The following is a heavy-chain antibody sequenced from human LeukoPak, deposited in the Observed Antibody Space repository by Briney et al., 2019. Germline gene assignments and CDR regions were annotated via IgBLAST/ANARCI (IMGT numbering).Heavy chain of an antibody. J-gene: IGHJ5*02. CDR3: APSVMIPTGDWFDP. D-gene: IGHD4-17*01. CDR1: GFTFSDYY. Sequence: PGGSLRLSCAASGFTFSDYYMSWIRQAPGKGLEWVSYISSSSSYIYYADSVKGRFTISRDNAKNSLYLQMNSLRAEDTAVYYCAPSVMIPTGDWFDPWGQGTLVTVSS. CDR2: ISSSSSYI. V-gene: IGHV3-11*06.